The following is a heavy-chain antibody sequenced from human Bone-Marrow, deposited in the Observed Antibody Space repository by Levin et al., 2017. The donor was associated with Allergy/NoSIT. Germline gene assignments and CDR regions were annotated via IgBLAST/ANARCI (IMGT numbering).Heavy chain of an antibody. CDR3: AKARRGSTDYHFGMDV. D-gene: IGHD4/OR15-4a*01. CDR2: ISNDGKSK. V-gene: IGHV3-30*18. Sequence: GGSLRLSCAASGFTFSTYGIHWVRQAPGKGLEWVGVISNDGKSKYYGVSVKGRFTISRENSKNALYLQMNSLRPEDTAVYYCAKARRGSTDYHFGMDVWGQGTTVIVSS. CDR1: GFTFSTYG. J-gene: IGHJ6*02.